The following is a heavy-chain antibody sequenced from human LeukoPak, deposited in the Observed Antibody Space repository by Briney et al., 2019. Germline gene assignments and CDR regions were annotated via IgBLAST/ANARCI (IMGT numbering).Heavy chain of an antibody. CDR3: LVVLTEPTSPSPDGLDI. CDR1: GFTFSRDW. V-gene: IGHV3-74*01. Sequence: GGSLRLSCAASGFTFSRDWMHWVRQVPGKGLVWVSRIDSDDGSTSYADSVKGRFTISRDNAKKTLYLQMNSLRVEDTAVYYCLVVLTEPTSPSPDGLDIWGQGTMVTVSS. D-gene: IGHD2-21*02. CDR2: IDSDDGST. J-gene: IGHJ3*02.